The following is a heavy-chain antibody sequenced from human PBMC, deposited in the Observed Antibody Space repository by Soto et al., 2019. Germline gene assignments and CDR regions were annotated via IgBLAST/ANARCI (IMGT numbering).Heavy chain of an antibody. V-gene: IGHV4-34*01. CDR2: INHSGST. D-gene: IGHD2-15*01. J-gene: IGHJ4*02. CDR1: GGSFSGYY. CDR3: ARGRGLYCSGGSCYLFDH. Sequence: QVQLQQWGAGLLKPSETLSLTCAVYGGSFSGYYWSWIRQPPGKGLEWIGEINHSGSTNYNPSLKSRVTISVGTARNQFSLKLSSVTAADTAVYYCARGRGLYCSGGSCYLFDHWGQGTLVTVSS.